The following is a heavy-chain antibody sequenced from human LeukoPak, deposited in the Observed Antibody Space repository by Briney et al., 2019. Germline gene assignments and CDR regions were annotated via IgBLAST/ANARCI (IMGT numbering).Heavy chain of an antibody. CDR2: IKQDGSEQ. Sequence: GGSLRLSCTASGFTFRSYWMTWVRQAPGKGLEWVANIKQDGSEQYYVDSVKGRFTISRDNAKNSLYLQMNSLRGEDTAVYYCARGRYSGNDYYLDYWGQGTLVIVSS. CDR1: GFTFRSYW. V-gene: IGHV3-7*01. J-gene: IGHJ4*02. D-gene: IGHD5-12*01. CDR3: ARGRYSGNDYYLDY.